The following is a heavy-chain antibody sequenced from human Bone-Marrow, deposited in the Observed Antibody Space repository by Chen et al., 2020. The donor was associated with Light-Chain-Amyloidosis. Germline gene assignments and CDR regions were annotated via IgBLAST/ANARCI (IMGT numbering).Heavy chain of an antibody. CDR2: IKSKTYDGKT. CDR3: IATTVAEDYHVY. D-gene: IGHD1-26*01. V-gene: IGHV3-15*01. Sequence: GSLRLSCAASGFTITDAWMSWVHQAPGKGLEWVGRIKSKTYDGKTDYAAPVKGRFTISRDDSKNDLFLQMDSLTTADTAVYYCIATTVAEDYHVYWGQGTLVTVSS. CDR1: GFTITDAW. J-gene: IGHJ4*02.